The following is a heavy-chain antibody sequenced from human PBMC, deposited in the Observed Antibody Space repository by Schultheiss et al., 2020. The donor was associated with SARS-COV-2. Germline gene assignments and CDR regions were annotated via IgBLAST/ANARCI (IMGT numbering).Heavy chain of an antibody. J-gene: IGHJ6*02. Sequence: GGSLRLSCAASGFTFSSYGMHWVRQAPGKGLEWVAVISYDGSNKYYADSVKGRFTISRDNSKNTLYLQMNSLRAEDTAVYYCAKDPFRSRRGGYYYYYGMDVWGQGTTVTVSS. V-gene: IGHV3-30*18. D-gene: IGHD3-10*01. CDR1: GFTFSSYG. CDR2: ISYDGSNK. CDR3: AKDPFRSRRGGYYYYYGMDV.